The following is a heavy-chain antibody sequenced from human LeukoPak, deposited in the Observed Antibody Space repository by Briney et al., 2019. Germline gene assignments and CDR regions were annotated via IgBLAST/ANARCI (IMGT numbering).Heavy chain of an antibody. Sequence: PSETLSLTCTVSGGSISSYYWSWIRQPPGKGLEWIGYIYYSGSTNYSPSLKSRVTISVDTSKNQFSLKLSSVTAADTAVYYCARDGPSGWYAYYFDYWGQGTLVTVSS. CDR1: GGSISSYY. CDR2: IYYSGST. V-gene: IGHV4-59*01. J-gene: IGHJ4*02. CDR3: ARDGPSGWYAYYFDY. D-gene: IGHD6-19*01.